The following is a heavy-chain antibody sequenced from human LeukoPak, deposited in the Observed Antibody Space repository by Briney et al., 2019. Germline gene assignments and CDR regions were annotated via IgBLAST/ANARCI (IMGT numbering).Heavy chain of an antibody. V-gene: IGHV3-21*01. CDR2: ISTSSSYI. D-gene: IGHD4-23*01. CDR3: ARGQDTVVTSRDAFDI. Sequence: PGGSLRLSCAASGFTFSRYWMTWVRQAPGKGLEWVSSISTSSSYIYYADSVKGRFTISRDNAKKSLYVQMNSLRAEDTAVYYCARGQDTVVTSRDAFDIWGQGTMVTVSS. CDR1: GFTFSRYW. J-gene: IGHJ3*02.